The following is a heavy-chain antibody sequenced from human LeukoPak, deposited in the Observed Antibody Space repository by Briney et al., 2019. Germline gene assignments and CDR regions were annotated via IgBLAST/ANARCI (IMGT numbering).Heavy chain of an antibody. D-gene: IGHD3-3*01. CDR2: IDARSGIT. V-gene: IGHV3-48*01. CDR3: VRTYDFGRGPPGDAFDN. Sequence: PGGSLRLSCAASGFTFTIFGLNWVREAPGKGPEWVSYIDARSGITYYADSVQGRFTISRDDARESVFLQMDGLRVDDTAVYYCVRTYDFGRGPPGDAFDNWGPGTWVIVSA. CDR1: GFTFTIFG. J-gene: IGHJ3*02.